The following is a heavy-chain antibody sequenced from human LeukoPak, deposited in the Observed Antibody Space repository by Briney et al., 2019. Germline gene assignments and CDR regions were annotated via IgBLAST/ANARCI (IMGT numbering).Heavy chain of an antibody. D-gene: IGHD3-10*01. CDR2: IYHSGST. V-gene: IGHV4-4*02. J-gene: IGHJ4*02. Sequence: PSETLSLTCAVSGGSISSSNWWSWVRQPPGKGLEWIGEIYHSGSTNYNPSRKSRVTISVDKSKNQFSLKLSSVTAADTAVYYCARDGRGPTRESLDYWGQGTLVTVSS. CDR1: GGSISSSNW. CDR3: ARDGRGPTRESLDY.